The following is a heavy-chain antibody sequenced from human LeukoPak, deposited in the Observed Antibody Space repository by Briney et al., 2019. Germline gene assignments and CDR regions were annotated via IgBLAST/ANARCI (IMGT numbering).Heavy chain of an antibody. Sequence: PGGSLRLSCAASGFTFSNFGINWVRQAPGKGLEWVSSISSSSSYISYADSVKGRFTISRDNAKNSLDLQMNSLRAEDTAVYYCARVYYYGSGSYYMFDYWGQGTLVTVSS. CDR2: ISSSSSYI. CDR1: GFTFSNFG. D-gene: IGHD3-10*01. J-gene: IGHJ4*02. CDR3: ARVYYYGSGSYYMFDY. V-gene: IGHV3-21*01.